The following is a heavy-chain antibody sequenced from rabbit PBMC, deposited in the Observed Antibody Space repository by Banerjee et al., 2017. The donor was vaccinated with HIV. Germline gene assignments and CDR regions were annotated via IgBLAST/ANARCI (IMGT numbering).Heavy chain of an antibody. J-gene: IGHJ4*01. CDR3: ARSSSGDNRFDL. Sequence: EASGGDLVKPEGSLTLTCTASGFTFSTYWICWVRQAPGKGLEWIGCIYDGDGSTYYASWAKGRFTISKTSSTTMTLQMTSLTAADTATYFCARSSSGDNRFDLWGPGTLVTVS. V-gene: IGHV1S45*01. CDR2: IYDGDGST. CDR1: GFTFSTYW. D-gene: IGHD1-1*01.